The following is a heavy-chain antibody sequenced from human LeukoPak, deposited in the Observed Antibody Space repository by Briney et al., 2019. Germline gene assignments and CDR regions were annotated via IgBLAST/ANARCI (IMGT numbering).Heavy chain of an antibody. D-gene: IGHD3-10*01. CDR3: ARGLDSSGGGYYFDY. CDR1: GFTVSSNY. J-gene: IGHJ4*02. CDR2: IYNGSTT. Sequence: PGESLRLSCAASGFTVSSNYMSWARQTPGTGLEWVSVIYNGSTTYYADSVKGRFTISRDNSKNTLYLQMNSLRAEDTAVYYCARGLDSSGGGYYFDYWGQGTLVTVSS. V-gene: IGHV3-53*01.